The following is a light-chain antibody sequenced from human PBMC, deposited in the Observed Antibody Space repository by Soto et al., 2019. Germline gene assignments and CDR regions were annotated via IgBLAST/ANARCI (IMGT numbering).Light chain of an antibody. CDR2: GAS. J-gene: IGKJ4*01. CDR3: QHYGTSLT. CDR1: QTVRKN. Sequence: ETVMTQSPVALSVSPGERATLSCRARQTVRKNLAWYQQKPGQAPRLLIYGASTRATGIPARFSGDGSGTEFTLTIGSLQSEDFAVYYCQHYGTSLTFGGGAKVEI. V-gene: IGKV3-15*01.